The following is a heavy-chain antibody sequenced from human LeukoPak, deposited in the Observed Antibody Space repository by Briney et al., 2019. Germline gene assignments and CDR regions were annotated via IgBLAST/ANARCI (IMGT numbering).Heavy chain of an antibody. CDR3: ATPPAPGATSIIDS. CDR2: FYPEDGET. D-gene: IGHD1-26*01. V-gene: IGHV1-24*01. J-gene: IGHJ4*02. CDR1: GYTLTELS. Sequence: ASVKVSCKVSGYTLTELSMHWVRQAPGKGLEGMGGFYPEDGETIYAQKFQGRVTMTEDTSTDTAYMELSSLRSADTAVYYCATPPAPGATSIIDSWGQGTLVTASS.